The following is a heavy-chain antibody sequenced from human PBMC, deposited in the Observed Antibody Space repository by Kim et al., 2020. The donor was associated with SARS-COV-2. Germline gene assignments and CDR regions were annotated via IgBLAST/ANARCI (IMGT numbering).Heavy chain of an antibody. V-gene: IGHV3-13*01. D-gene: IGHD3-22*01. CDR1: GFTFSSYD. J-gene: IGHJ6*02. CDR3: ARDGGYYYDSSGYRYYYGMDV. CDR2: IGTAGDT. Sequence: GGSLRLSCAASGFTFSSYDMHWVRQATGKGLEWVSAIGTAGDTYYPGSVKGRFTISRENAKNSLYLQMNSLRAGDTAVYYCARDGGYYYDSSGYRYYYGMDVWGQGTTVTVSS.